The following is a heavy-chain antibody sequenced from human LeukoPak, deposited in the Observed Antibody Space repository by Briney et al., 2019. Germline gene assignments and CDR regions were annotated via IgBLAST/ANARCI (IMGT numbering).Heavy chain of an antibody. CDR2: ISYDGSNK. CDR3: ARGSTYYDSSGQVPFDY. V-gene: IGHV3-30-3*01. Sequence: TGGSLRLSCAASGFTFSGYPIRWVRQAPGKGLEWVAVISYDGSNKYYADSVKGRFTISRDNSKNTLYLQMNSLRAEDTAVYYCARGSTYYDSSGQVPFDYWGQGTLVTVSS. J-gene: IGHJ4*02. CDR1: GFTFSGYP. D-gene: IGHD3-22*01.